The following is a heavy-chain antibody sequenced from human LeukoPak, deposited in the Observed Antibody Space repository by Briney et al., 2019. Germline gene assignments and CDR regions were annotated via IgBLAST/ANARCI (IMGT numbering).Heavy chain of an antibody. CDR1: GFTFDDYA. Sequence: PGGSLRLSCAASGFTFDDYAMHWVRQAPGKGLEWVSGFDGSGDGTYYVDSVKGRFTISRDNSENTVYLQMNSVRAEDTAVYYCARGSGYSHWGQGTLVTVSS. J-gene: IGHJ4*02. D-gene: IGHD3-3*01. V-gene: IGHV3-23*01. CDR3: ARGSGYSH. CDR2: FDGSGDGT.